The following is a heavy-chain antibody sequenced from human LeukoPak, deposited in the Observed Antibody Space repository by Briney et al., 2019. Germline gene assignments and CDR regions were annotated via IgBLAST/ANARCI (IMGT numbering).Heavy chain of an antibody. V-gene: IGHV3-64D*06. Sequence: GGSLRLSCSASGFAFSSYAMHWVRQAPGKGLESVSAVSSNGGSTYYADSVKGRFTITRDNSKNTLYLQMSSLRAEDTAVYYCVKGFWATSYFDFWGQGTLVTVSS. J-gene: IGHJ4*02. CDR3: VKGFWATSYFDF. D-gene: IGHD1-26*01. CDR1: GFAFSSYA. CDR2: VSSNGGST.